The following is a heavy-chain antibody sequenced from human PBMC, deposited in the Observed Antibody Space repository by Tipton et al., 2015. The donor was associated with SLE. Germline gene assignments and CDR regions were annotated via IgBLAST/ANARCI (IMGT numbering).Heavy chain of an antibody. CDR1: GFTFSSYW. J-gene: IGHJ2*01. CDR2: INTDGSST. V-gene: IGHV3-74*01. D-gene: IGHD5-18*01. Sequence: GSLRLSCAASGFTFSSYWMHWDSQAPGKGPVWVSRINTDGSSTSYADSVKGQFTISRDNAKNTLYLQMNSLRAEDTAVYYCARDLKYTYGLGDWYFDLWGRGTLVTVSS. CDR3: ARDLKYTYGLGDWYFDL.